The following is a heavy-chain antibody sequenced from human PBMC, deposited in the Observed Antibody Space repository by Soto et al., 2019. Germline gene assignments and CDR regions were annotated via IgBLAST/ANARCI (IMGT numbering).Heavy chain of an antibody. V-gene: IGHV3-30-3*01. D-gene: IGHD5-18*01. CDR3: ARAIETAMDPCDY. Sequence: LRLSCAASGFSFTTYAMHWVRQAPGKGLEWVAVISDDGSIKYYADSVKGRFTISRDNSKNTFYLQMNSLRGDETALYYCARAIETAMDPCDYWGQGALVTVSS. J-gene: IGHJ4*02. CDR1: GFSFTTYA. CDR2: ISDDGSIK.